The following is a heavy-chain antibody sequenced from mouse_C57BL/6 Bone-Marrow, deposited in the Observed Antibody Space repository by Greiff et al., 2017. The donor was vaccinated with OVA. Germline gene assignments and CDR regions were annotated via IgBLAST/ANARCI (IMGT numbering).Heavy chain of an antibody. CDR2: IYPGDGDT. CDR1: GYAFSSSW. V-gene: IGHV1-82*01. CDR3: ARSGLRLDY. D-gene: IGHD2-12*01. Sequence: VQRVESGPELVKPGASVKISCKASGYAFSSSWMNWVKQRPGKGLEWIGRIYPGDGDTNYNGKFKGKATLTADKSSSTAYMQLSSLTSEDSAVYFCARSGLRLDYWGQGTTLTVSS. J-gene: IGHJ2*01.